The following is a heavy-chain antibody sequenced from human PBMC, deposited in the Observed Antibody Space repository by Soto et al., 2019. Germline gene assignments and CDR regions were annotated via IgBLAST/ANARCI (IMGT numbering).Heavy chain of an antibody. Sequence: ASVKVSCKASGYTFTDCYMQWVRQAPGQGLEWMGWINPNSGSTDYAQKFQGRVTMTRDTSISTVYMELSRLKSDDTAVCYCAREVRDSDWFDPWGQGTLVTVSS. CDR2: INPNSGST. CDR3: AREVRDSDWFDP. J-gene: IGHJ5*02. V-gene: IGHV1-2*02. CDR1: GYTFTDCY.